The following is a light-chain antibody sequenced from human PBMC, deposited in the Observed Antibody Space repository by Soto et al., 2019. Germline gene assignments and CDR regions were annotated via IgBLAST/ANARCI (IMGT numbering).Light chain of an antibody. Sequence: QSVLTQPPSASGTPGQRVTISCSGSSSNIGSNTVNWYQQLPGTAPTLLIYYNNQRPSGVPDRFSGSKSGTSASLAISGLQPEDEAHYYCAAWDDSLYGWVFGGGTKLTVL. J-gene: IGLJ3*02. V-gene: IGLV1-44*01. CDR1: SSNIGSNT. CDR2: YNN. CDR3: AAWDDSLYGWV.